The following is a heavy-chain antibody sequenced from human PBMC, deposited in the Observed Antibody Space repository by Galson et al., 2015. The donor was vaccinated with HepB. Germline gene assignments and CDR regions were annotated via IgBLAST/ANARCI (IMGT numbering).Heavy chain of an antibody. CDR1: GFTVSNSY. J-gene: IGHJ5*02. Sequence: SLRLSCAASGFTVSNSYLTWVRQAPGKGLEWVSIIYSGGSTYYADSVKGRFTISRDNSKNTVYLQMNGLRDEDTAVYYCARAYSNYPFDPWGQGALVTVSS. V-gene: IGHV3-53*01. CDR3: ARAYSNYPFDP. D-gene: IGHD4-11*01. CDR2: IYSGGST.